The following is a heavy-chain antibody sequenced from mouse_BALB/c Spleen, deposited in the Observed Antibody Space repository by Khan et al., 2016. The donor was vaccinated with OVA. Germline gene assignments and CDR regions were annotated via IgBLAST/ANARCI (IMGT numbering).Heavy chain of an antibody. CDR2: IIYTGYT. D-gene: IGHD2-14*01. J-gene: IGHJ3*01. CDR1: GDSITTGY. V-gene: IGHV3-8*02. CDR3: ARSTYRYAFVY. Sequence: EVQLQESGPSLVKPSQTLSLTCSVTGDSITTGYWNWIRKFPGNKLEYMGYIIYTGYTYYNPSLKSRISITRHPSNNQYYLQLNSVTDEDTATYYCARSTYRYAFVYWGQGTLVTVSA.